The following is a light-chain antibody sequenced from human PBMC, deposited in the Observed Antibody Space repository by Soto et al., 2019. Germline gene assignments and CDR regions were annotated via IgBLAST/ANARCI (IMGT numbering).Light chain of an antibody. CDR3: QQYGSSPPIT. V-gene: IGKV3-20*01. J-gene: IGKJ5*01. Sequence: EIVLTQSPGTLSLSPGERATLSCRASQTVSNNYLAWYQQKPGQAPRLVIYGASSRATGIPDRFSASGSGTDFTLTISRLEPEDFAVYYCQQYGSSPPITFGQGTRLANK. CDR1: QTVSNNY. CDR2: GAS.